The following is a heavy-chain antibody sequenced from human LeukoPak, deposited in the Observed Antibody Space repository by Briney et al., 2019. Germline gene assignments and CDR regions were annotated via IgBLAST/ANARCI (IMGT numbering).Heavy chain of an antibody. CDR3: ARFGTY. D-gene: IGHD3-10*01. CDR2: INPSGSA. CDR1: GGSFSGYF. V-gene: IGHV4-34*01. J-gene: IGHJ4*02. Sequence: SETLSLTCAVSGGSFSGYFWSWIRQPPGKGLEWIGEINPSGSANYNPSLKSRVTISVDTSKNQFSLKLSSVTAADTAVYYCARFGTYWGQGTLVTVSS.